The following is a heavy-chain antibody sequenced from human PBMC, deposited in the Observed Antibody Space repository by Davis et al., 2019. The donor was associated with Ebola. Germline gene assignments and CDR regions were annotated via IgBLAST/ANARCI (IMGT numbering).Heavy chain of an antibody. J-gene: IGHJ5*02. V-gene: IGHV1-18*01. D-gene: IGHD2-2*01. CDR2: ISAYNGNT. CDR1: GYTFMNYA. CDR3: ARDRYSTSRVDWFDP. Sequence: ASVKVSCKASGYTFMNYAIHWVRQAPGQRLEWMGWISAYNGNTNYAEKFQGRVTMTTDTSTSTVYMEMRSLRSDDTAVYYCARDRYSTSRVDWFDPWGQGTLVTVSS.